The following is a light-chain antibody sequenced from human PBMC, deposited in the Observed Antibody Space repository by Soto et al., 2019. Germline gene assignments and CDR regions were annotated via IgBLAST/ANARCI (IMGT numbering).Light chain of an antibody. CDR2: SNN. CDR3: AAWDDSLNGHV. J-gene: IGLJ1*01. Sequence: QSVLTQPPSASGTPGHGVTISCSGSSSNIGSNTVNWYQQLPGTAPKLLIYSNNQRPSGVPDRFSGSKSGTSASLAISGLQSEDEDDYSCAAWDDSLNGHVFGTGTKVTV. V-gene: IGLV1-44*01. CDR1: SSNIGSNT.